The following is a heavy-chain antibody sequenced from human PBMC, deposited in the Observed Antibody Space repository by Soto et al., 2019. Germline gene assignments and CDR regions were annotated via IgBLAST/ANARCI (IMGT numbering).Heavy chain of an antibody. CDR2: INPSGGST. J-gene: IGHJ5*02. CDR3: AREPLCGGRCYDNYFDP. D-gene: IGHD2-15*01. V-gene: IGHV1-46*01. Sequence: ASVKVSCKASGYTFTSYYMHWVRQAPGQGLEWMGIINPSGGSTSYAQKFQGRVTMTRDTSTSTVYMELSSLRSVDTAVYYCAREPLCGGRCYDNYFDPWGQGTLVTVSS. CDR1: GYTFTSYY.